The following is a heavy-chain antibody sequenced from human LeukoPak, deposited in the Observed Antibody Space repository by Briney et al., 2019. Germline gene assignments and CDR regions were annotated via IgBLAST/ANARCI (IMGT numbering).Heavy chain of an antibody. CDR3: AKDHESIYCSSTSCYKPYYYYYYGMDV. Sequence: SGGSLRLSCAASGFTFSSYAMSWVRQTPGKGLEWVSAISGSGGSTYYADSVKGRFTISRDNSKNTLYLQMNSLRAEDTAVYYCAKDHESIYCSSTSCYKPYYYYYYGMDVWGQGTTVTVSS. V-gene: IGHV3-23*01. CDR2: ISGSGGST. J-gene: IGHJ6*02. D-gene: IGHD2-2*02. CDR1: GFTFSSYA.